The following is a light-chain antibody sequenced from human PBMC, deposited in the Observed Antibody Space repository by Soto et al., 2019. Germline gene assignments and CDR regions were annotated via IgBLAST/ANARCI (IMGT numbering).Light chain of an antibody. J-gene: IGLJ3*02. CDR3: GTWESSRNWV. Sequence: QSVLTQSPSVSAAPGQTVTISCSGTSSNIGNNYVSWYQLLPETAPKLLIYDNIKRPSGIPDLFSGSQSGTSAPLVIAGLQTGDEADYYCGTWESSRNWVFGAGTKLTVL. CDR2: DNI. CDR1: SSNIGNNY. V-gene: IGLV1-51*01.